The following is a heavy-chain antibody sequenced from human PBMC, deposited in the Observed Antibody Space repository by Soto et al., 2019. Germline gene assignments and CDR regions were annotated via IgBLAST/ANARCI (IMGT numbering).Heavy chain of an antibody. D-gene: IGHD5-18*01. Sequence: ASVKVSCKASGYTFTSYDINWVRQATGKGLEWMGGFDPKGGNTSYAQKFQGRVTMTEDTSTDTAYMELSSLRSEDTAVYYCAIQTPYSYGSNFDYWGQGTLVTVSS. CDR2: FDPKGGNT. V-gene: IGHV1-8*01. J-gene: IGHJ4*02. CDR1: GYTFTSYD. CDR3: AIQTPYSYGSNFDY.